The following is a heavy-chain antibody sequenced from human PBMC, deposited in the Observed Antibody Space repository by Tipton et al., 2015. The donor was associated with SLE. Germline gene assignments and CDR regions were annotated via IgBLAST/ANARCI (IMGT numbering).Heavy chain of an antibody. CDR1: GGSISSSNYY. CDR2: IYYSGST. CDR3: ARVGSSYMDV. J-gene: IGHJ6*03. D-gene: IGHD1-26*01. Sequence: TLSLTCTVSGGSISSSNYYWGWIRQPPGKGLEWIGSIYYSGSTYYNPSLKRRVTMSVDTSKNQFSLKLSSVIAADTAVYYCARVGSSYMDVWGKGTTVTVSS. V-gene: IGHV4-39*07.